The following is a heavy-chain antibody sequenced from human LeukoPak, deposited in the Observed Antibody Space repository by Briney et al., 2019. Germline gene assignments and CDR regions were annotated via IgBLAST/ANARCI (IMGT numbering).Heavy chain of an antibody. V-gene: IGHV3-23*01. CDR1: GFPFNSYA. CDR2: IDNSGYAT. D-gene: IGHD2-21*01. Sequence: GGSQRPSCEVSGFPFNSYAMNWVRQAPGKGLEWVSGIDNSGYATYHADSVKGRFTISRDNAKDTLYMQMNGLRVEDTAVYYCARVSIRTQNFDYWGRGTRVTVSS. J-gene: IGHJ4*02. CDR3: ARVSIRTQNFDY.